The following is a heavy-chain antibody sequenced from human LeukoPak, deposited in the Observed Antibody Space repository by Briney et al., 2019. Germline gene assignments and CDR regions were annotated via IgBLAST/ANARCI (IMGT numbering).Heavy chain of an antibody. V-gene: IGHV3-23*01. J-gene: IGHJ4*02. Sequence: PGGSLRLSCAASGFTFSNYAMSWVRQAPGKGLEWVSSISGSGGSTYYADSVKGRLTISRDNSKNTLYLQMNSLRAEDTAVYYCAKAGGTYYDSSYYTYYWGQGTLVTVSS. D-gene: IGHD3-22*01. CDR2: ISGSGGST. CDR3: AKAGGTYYDSSYYTYY. CDR1: GFTFSNYA.